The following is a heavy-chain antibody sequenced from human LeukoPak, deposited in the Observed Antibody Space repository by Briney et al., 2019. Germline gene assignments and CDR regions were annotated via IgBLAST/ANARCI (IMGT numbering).Heavy chain of an antibody. CDR2: MNPNSGNT. D-gene: IGHD3-10*01. V-gene: IGHV1-8*01. CDR3: ARGVRVGVINYFDY. Sequence: GASVKVSCKAPGYTFTSYDINWVRQATGQGLEWMGWMNPNSGNTGYAQKFQGRVTMTRNTSISTAYMELSSLRSEDTAVYYCARGVRVGVINYFDYWGQGTLVTVSS. J-gene: IGHJ4*02. CDR1: GYTFTSYD.